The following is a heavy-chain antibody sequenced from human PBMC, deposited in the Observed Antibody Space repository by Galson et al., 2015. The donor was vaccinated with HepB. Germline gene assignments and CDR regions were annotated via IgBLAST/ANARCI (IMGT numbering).Heavy chain of an antibody. Sequence: LSLTCTVSGGSISSGGYYWSWIRQHPGKGLEWIGYIYYSGSTYYNPSLKSRVTISVDTSKNQFSLKLSSVTAADTAVYYCARDRGLSLCYFDYWGQGTLVTVSS. V-gene: IGHV4-31*03. CDR1: GGSISSGGYY. CDR3: ARDRGLSLCYFDY. J-gene: IGHJ4*02. D-gene: IGHD2-21*01. CDR2: IYYSGST.